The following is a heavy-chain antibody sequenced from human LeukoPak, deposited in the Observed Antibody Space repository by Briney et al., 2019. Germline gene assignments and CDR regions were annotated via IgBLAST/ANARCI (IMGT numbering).Heavy chain of an antibody. CDR1: GYTFTGYY. Sequence: ASVKVSCKAFGYTFTGYYMHWVRQAPGQGLEWMGWINPNSGGTNYAQKFQGWVTMTRDTSISTAYMELSRLRSDDTAVYYCARGEETYCSSTSCYYYYGMDVWGKGTTVTVSS. CDR2: INPNSGGT. V-gene: IGHV1-2*04. CDR3: ARGEETYCSSTSCYYYYGMDV. J-gene: IGHJ6*04. D-gene: IGHD2-2*01.